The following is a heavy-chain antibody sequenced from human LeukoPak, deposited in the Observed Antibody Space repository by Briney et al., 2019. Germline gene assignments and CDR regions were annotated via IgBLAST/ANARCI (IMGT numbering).Heavy chain of an antibody. D-gene: IGHD3-9*01. Sequence: GGSLRLSCAASGFTFSNYWMSWVRQAPGKGLEWVANIKQDGSERYYVDSVKGRFTISRDNAKNSLYLQMSSLRAEDTAVYYCARGLQGYYDSLTGYYRGRYYFDYWGQGTLVTVSS. CDR3: ARGLQGYYDSLTGYYRGRYYFDY. J-gene: IGHJ4*02. CDR2: IKQDGSER. V-gene: IGHV3-7*03. CDR1: GFTFSNYW.